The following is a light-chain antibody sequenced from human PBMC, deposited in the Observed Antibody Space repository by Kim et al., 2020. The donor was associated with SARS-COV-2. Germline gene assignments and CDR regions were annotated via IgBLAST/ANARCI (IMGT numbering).Light chain of an antibody. CDR1: QSISSW. CDR3: QQYNSYPYT. J-gene: IGKJ2*01. V-gene: IGKV1-5*03. Sequence: SASVGDRVTIPCRASQSISSWLSWYQQKPGKAPKLLIYKASSLESGVPSSFSGSGSGTEFTLTISSLQPDDFATYYCQQYNSYPYTFAQGTKLEIK. CDR2: KAS.